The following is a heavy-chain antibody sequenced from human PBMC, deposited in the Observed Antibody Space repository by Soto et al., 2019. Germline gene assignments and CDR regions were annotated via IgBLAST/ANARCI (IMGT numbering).Heavy chain of an antibody. Sequence: QITLKESGPTLVKPTQTLTLTCTFSGFSLSTSGVGVGWIRQPPGKSLDWVAIIYWDVDKRYSPSLKSRLTITKDTSKNPVVLTKTKKDPVDTATYYCAQTREIHNSGSYDVDYWGQGMLVTVSS. CDR1: GFSLSTSGVG. V-gene: IGHV2-5*02. D-gene: IGHD3-10*01. J-gene: IGHJ4*02. CDR3: AQTREIHNSGSYDVDY. CDR2: IYWDVDK.